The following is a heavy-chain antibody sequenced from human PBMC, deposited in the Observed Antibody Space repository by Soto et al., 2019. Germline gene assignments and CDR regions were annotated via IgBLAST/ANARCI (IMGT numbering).Heavy chain of an antibody. Sequence: SETLSLTCAVSGSSVDGDFYWGWIRQPPGRGLEWIATVCHSRETYYNPSLKNRATISMDTSKNHFSLKLRSVTAADTAVYFCARETFGKSGTYYGSRHDYWGQGTLVTVSS. V-gene: IGHV4-38-2*02. D-gene: IGHD1-26*01. CDR3: ARETFGKSGTYYGSRHDY. CDR1: GSSVDGDFY. CDR2: VCHSRET. J-gene: IGHJ4*02.